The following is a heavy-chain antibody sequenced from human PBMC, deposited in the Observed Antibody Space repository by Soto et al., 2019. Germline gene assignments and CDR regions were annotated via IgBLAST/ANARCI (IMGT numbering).Heavy chain of an antibody. CDR3: AKAYSSGWLSGFDI. J-gene: IGHJ3*02. V-gene: IGHV3-23*01. Sequence: EVQLLESGGGLVQPGGSLRLSCAASGFTFSNYAMNWVRQAPGKGLEWVSLISDNGGGTYYADSVKGRFSISRDNSKNTLYLHMNSLTAEDTAVYYCAKAYSSGWLSGFDIWGQGTMVTVSS. D-gene: IGHD6-19*01. CDR2: ISDNGGGT. CDR1: GFTFSNYA.